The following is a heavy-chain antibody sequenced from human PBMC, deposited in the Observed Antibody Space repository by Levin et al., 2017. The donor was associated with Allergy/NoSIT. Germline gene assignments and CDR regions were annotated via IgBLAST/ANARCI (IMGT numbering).Heavy chain of an antibody. CDR2: ISGSGAST. CDR1: GFTFSSYA. CDR3: GKLSCSSTSCNSPPRNWFDP. V-gene: IGHV3-23*01. D-gene: IGHD2-2*01. J-gene: IGHJ5*02. Sequence: ASVKVSCAASGFTFSSYAMSWVRQAPGKGLEWVSAISGSGASTYYADSVKGRFTISRDNFKNTLYLQMNSLRAEDTALYYCGKLSCSSTSCNSPPRNWFDPWGQGTLVTVSS.